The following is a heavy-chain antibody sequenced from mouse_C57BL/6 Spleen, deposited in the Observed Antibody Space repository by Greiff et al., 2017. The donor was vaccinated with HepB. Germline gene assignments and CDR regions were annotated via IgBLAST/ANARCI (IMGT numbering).Heavy chain of an antibody. CDR3: ARHVRGYDGGYYFDY. CDR1: GFTFSSYG. V-gene: IGHV5-6*01. D-gene: IGHD2-2*01. J-gene: IGHJ2*01. Sequence: EVKLMESGGDLVKPGGSLKLSCAASGFTFSSYGMSWVRQTPDKRLEWVATISSGGSYTYYPDSVKGRFTISRDNAKNTLYLQMSSLKSEDTAMYYCARHVRGYDGGYYFDYWGQGTTLTVSS. CDR2: ISSGGSYT.